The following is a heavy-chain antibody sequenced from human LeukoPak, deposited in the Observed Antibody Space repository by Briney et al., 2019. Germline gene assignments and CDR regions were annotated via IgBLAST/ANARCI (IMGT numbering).Heavy chain of an antibody. Sequence: TGGSLRLSCAASGFTFSGYAMHWVRQAPGKGLVWVSRIKSDGSITSYADSVMGRFTISRDNSKNTLYLQMNNLRAEDTAVYYCAKGGCRGTCNPLAYWGQGALVTVSP. CDR2: IKSDGSIT. D-gene: IGHD2-15*01. V-gene: IGHV3-74*01. J-gene: IGHJ4*02. CDR3: AKGGCRGTCNPLAY. CDR1: GFTFSGYA.